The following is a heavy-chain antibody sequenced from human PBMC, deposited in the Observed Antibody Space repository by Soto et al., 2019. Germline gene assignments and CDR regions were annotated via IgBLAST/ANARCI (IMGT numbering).Heavy chain of an antibody. CDR1: GYTFINYY. D-gene: IGHD2-21*01. CDR2: FNPTSGNT. J-gene: IGHJ3*02. Sequence: ASVKVSCKASGYTFINYYIHWVRQAPGQGLEWMGIFNPTSGNTNYAQKFQERVTITRDMSTSTVYMELSSLRSEDTAVYYCAAWLDCGGDCYFIGAFDIWGQGTMVTVSS. CDR3: AAWLDCGGDCYFIGAFDI. V-gene: IGHV1-46*01.